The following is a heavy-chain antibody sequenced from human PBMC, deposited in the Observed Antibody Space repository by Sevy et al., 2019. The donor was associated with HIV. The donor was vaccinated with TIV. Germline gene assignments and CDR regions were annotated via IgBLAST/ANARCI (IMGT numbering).Heavy chain of an antibody. D-gene: IGHD3-22*01. CDR2: IDPSDSYT. J-gene: IGHJ6*02. CDR3: ARHSVGYYDSSGYYFLDGMDV. Sequence: GESLKISCKGSGYSFTSYWISWVRQMPGKGLEWMGRIDPSDSYTNYSPSFQGHVTISADKSISTAYLQWSSLKASDTAMYYCARHSVGYYDSSGYYFLDGMDVWGQGTTVTVSS. V-gene: IGHV5-10-1*01. CDR1: GYSFTSYW.